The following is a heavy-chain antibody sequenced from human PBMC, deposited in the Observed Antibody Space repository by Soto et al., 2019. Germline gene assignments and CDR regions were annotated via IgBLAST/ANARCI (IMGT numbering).Heavy chain of an antibody. CDR2: ISAYNGNT. V-gene: IGHV1-18*01. Sequence: GASVKVSCKASGYTFTSYGISWVRQAPGQGLEWMGWISAYNGNTNYAQKLQGRVTMTTDTSTSTAYMELRSLRSDDTAVYYCARDHRITMIVVPFGMDVWGQGTTVTVSS. CDR1: GYTFTSYG. J-gene: IGHJ6*02. CDR3: ARDHRITMIVVPFGMDV. D-gene: IGHD3-22*01.